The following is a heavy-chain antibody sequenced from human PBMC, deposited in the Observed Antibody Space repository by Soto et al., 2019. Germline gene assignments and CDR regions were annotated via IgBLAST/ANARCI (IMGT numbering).Heavy chain of an antibody. CDR1: GFTFSTSW. CDR3: ARDRGPNTFDY. J-gene: IGHJ4*02. CDR2: IKQDGSET. Sequence: EVQLVESGGGLVQPGGSLRLSCAASGFTFSTSWMTWVRQAPGKGLEWVANIKQDGSETYYLDSVKGRFTVSKDNAKNSLYLQMNSLRAEDPAVYYCARDRGPNTFDYWGQGTLVTVSS. V-gene: IGHV3-7*01.